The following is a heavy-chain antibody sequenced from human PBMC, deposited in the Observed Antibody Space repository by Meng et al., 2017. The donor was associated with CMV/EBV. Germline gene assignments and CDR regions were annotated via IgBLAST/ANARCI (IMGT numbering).Heavy chain of an antibody. CDR1: GFTFSDYY. Sequence: GESLKISCAASGFTFSDYYMSWIRQAPGKGLEWVSYISSSGSTIYYADSVKGRFTISRDNAKNSLYLQMNSLRAEDTAVYYCARDGVVVVPAASISLDYWGQGTLVTVSS. CDR2: ISSSGSTI. V-gene: IGHV3-11*04. D-gene: IGHD2-2*01. J-gene: IGHJ4*02. CDR3: ARDGVVVVPAASISLDY.